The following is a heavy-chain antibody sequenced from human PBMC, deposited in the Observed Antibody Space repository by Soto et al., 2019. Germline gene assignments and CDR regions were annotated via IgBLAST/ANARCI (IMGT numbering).Heavy chain of an antibody. D-gene: IGHD5-12*01. CDR2: IVSIVDTS. CDR1: GGTFSSYA. Sequence: QVQLVQSGAEVRQPASSVQVSCTTSGGTFSSYAISWVRTAPGHGLAWMGGIVSIVDTSTYAQKFQGRVTITEDESTSTVDMDLISLRAADTAVYYCVRVVAITGYPDNWGQGTLGTVSS. J-gene: IGHJ4*02. V-gene: IGHV1-69*12. CDR3: VRVVAITGYPDN.